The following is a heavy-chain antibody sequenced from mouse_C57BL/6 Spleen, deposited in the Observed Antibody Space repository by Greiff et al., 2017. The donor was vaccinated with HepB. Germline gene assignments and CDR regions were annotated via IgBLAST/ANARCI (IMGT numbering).Heavy chain of an antibody. D-gene: IGHD1-1*01. CDR3: ARPDYYGSSYGFAY. Sequence: EVKLQESGPELVKPGASVKISCKASGYTFTDYYMNWVKQSHGKSLEWIGDINPNNGGTSYNQKFKGKATLTVDKSSSTAYMELRSLTSEDSAVYYCARPDYYGSSYGFAYWGQGTLVTVSA. CDR2: INPNNGGT. J-gene: IGHJ3*01. V-gene: IGHV1-26*01. CDR1: GYTFTDYY.